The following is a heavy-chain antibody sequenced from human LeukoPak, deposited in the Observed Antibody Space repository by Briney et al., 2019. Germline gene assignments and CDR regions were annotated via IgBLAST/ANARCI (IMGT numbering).Heavy chain of an antibody. D-gene: IGHD3-10*01. CDR2: IIPILGIA. Sequence: SVKVSCKASGGTFSSYTISWVRQAPGQGLVWMGRIIPILGIANYAQKFQGRVTITADKSTSTAYMELSSLRSEDTAVCYCARSYYYGSGSFDPWGQGTLVTVSS. CDR3: ARSYYYGSGSFDP. CDR1: GGTFSSYT. J-gene: IGHJ5*02. V-gene: IGHV1-69*02.